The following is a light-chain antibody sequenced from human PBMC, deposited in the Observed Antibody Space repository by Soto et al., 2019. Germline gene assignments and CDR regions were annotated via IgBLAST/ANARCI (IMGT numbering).Light chain of an antibody. Sequence: QSVLTQPASVSGSPGQSITISCTGTSSDVGSYNLVSWYQQHPGKAPKLIIFEVSKRPSGVSDRFSGSKSGNTASLTISGLQAEDDADFYCCSYATSSYVFGTGTRSPS. V-gene: IGLV2-23*02. CDR3: CSYATSSYV. CDR2: EVS. CDR1: SSDVGSYNL. J-gene: IGLJ1*01.